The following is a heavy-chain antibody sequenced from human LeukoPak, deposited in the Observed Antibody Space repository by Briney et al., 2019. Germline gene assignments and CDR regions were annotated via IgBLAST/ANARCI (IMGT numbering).Heavy chain of an antibody. CDR3: ARGGSSWYY. D-gene: IGHD6-13*01. CDR2: MNPNSGNT. V-gene: IGHV1-8*01. J-gene: IGHJ4*02. CDR1: GYTFSSYD. Sequence: GASVTVSCKASGYTFSSYDMSWVRQAPGQGLEWMGWMNPNSGNTGYAQKFQRRVTMTRNTSISTAYMELSSLRSEDTAVYYCARGGSSWYYWGQGTLVTVSS.